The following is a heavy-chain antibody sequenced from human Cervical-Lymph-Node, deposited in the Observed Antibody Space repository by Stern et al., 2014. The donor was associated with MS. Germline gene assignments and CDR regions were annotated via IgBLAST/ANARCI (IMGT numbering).Heavy chain of an antibody. J-gene: IGHJ6*02. CDR1: GYSFTTYW. V-gene: IGHV5-51*01. CDR2: IYPGNSDT. CDR3: ARHSVSSLGGMDV. D-gene: IGHD3-16*02. Sequence: EVQLVESGAEMKKPGESLKISCKGYGYSFTTYWIGWVRQMPGKGLEWMGMIYPGNSDTRYSPSFQGQVTISADKSISTAYLQWNSLKASDTAMYYCARHSVSSLGGMDVWGQGTTVTVSS.